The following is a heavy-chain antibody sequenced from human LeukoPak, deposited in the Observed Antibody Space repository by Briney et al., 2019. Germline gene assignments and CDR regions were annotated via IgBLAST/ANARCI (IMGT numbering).Heavy chain of an antibody. J-gene: IGHJ3*02. CDR1: GFTFSSYE. V-gene: IGHV3-48*03. CDR2: ISSSGSTI. CDR3: AREVAVAAHHDAFDI. D-gene: IGHD6-19*01. Sequence: GGSLRLSCAASGFTFSSYEMNWARQAPGKGLEWVSYISSSGSTIYYADSVKGRFTISRDNAKNSLYLQMNSLRAEDTAVYYCAREVAVAAHHDAFDIWGQGTMVTVSS.